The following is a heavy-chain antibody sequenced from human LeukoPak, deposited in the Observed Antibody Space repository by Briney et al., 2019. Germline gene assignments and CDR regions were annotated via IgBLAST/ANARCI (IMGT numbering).Heavy chain of an antibody. Sequence: SETLSLTCTVSGGSISSYYWSWIRQPPGKGLEWIGYIYYSGSTNYNPSLKSRVTISVDTSKNQFSLKLSSVIAADTAVYYCARYSGPRGNWFDPWGQGTLVTVSS. CDR2: IYYSGST. CDR3: ARYSGPRGNWFDP. CDR1: GGSISSYY. V-gene: IGHV4-59*01. D-gene: IGHD1-26*01. J-gene: IGHJ5*02.